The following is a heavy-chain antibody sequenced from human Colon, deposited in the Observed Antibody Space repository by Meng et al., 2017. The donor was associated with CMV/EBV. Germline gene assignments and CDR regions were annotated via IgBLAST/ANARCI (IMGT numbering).Heavy chain of an antibody. CDR1: GFSLDTSGVS. J-gene: IGHJ4*02. V-gene: IGHV2-5*02. CDR3: AHGHTSITYVGDF. CDR2: IYWDDDK. Sequence: FSGFSLDTSGVSVGWIRQPPGKALEWLALIYWDDDKRYSPSLKNRLTITKDTSKNQVVLTMTNMDPVDTGTYFCAHGHTSITYVGDFWGQGTLVTVSS. D-gene: IGHD1-14*01.